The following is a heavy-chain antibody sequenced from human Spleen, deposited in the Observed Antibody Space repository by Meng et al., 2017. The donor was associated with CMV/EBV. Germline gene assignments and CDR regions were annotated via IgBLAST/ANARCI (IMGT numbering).Heavy chain of an antibody. CDR3: ARVYDSSGYYPNWFDP. D-gene: IGHD3-22*01. V-gene: IGHV4-4*07. J-gene: IGHJ5*02. Sequence: GQLECFGQVAVDPSVTLSLPCPVVGGSILSLYWNWTRKPAGKGLEWIGRIYTSGSTNYTPALKSRGTMFVDTSKNQFSLKLSSVTAADTAVYYCARVYDSSGYYPNWFDPWGQGTLVTVSS. CDR1: GGSILSLY. CDR2: IYTSGST.